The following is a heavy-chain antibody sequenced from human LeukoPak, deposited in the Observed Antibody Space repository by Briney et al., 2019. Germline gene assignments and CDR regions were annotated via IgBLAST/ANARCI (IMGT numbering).Heavy chain of an antibody. CDR2: INPSGGST. Sequence: GASVKVSCKASGYTFTNYYMHWVRQAPGQGPEWMGMINPSGGSTTYAQKFQGRVTMTRDTSTSTVYMELSSLRSEDTAVYYCARVPYCSNGICYTHYYCDYWGQGTLVTVSS. CDR1: GYTFTNYY. V-gene: IGHV1-46*01. D-gene: IGHD2-8*01. CDR3: ARVPYCSNGICYTHYYCDY. J-gene: IGHJ4*02.